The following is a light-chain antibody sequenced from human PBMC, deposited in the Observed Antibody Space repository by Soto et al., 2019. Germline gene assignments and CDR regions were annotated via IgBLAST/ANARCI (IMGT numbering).Light chain of an antibody. J-gene: IGKJ1*01. Sequence: DIQMTQSPSSLSASVGDRVTITCQASQDITNYLNWFQQKPGKAPKLLIYDASNLQTEVPSRFSGRGSGAHFTFTISSLQPEDIATYYCQQYDNVPWTFGQGTNVEIK. CDR1: QDITNY. V-gene: IGKV1-33*01. CDR3: QQYDNVPWT. CDR2: DAS.